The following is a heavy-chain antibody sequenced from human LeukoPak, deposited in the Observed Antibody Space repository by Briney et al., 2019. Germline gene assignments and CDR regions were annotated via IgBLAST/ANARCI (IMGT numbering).Heavy chain of an antibody. D-gene: IGHD3-9*01. J-gene: IGHJ4*02. V-gene: IGHV3-23*01. CDR3: AKSGVLRYFDWLLLVDY. Sequence: GGSLRLSCAASGFTFSSYAMSWVRQAPGKGLEWVSAISGSGGSTYYADSVKGRFTISRDNSKNTLYLQMNSLRAEDTAVYYCAKSGVLRYFDWLLLVDYWGQGTLVTVSS. CDR1: GFTFSSYA. CDR2: ISGSGGST.